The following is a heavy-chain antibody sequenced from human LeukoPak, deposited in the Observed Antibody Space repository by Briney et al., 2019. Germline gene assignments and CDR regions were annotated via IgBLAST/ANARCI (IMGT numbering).Heavy chain of an antibody. J-gene: IGHJ3*02. V-gene: IGHV3-33*06. CDR2: ISYDGSDK. CDR3: AKDLEDFWSGYYGEGDAFDI. CDR1: GFTFSSCG. D-gene: IGHD3-3*01. Sequence: GGSLRLSCAASGFTFSSCGIHWVRQAPGQGLEWVAVISYDGSDKYYADSVKGRFTISRDNSKNTLYLQMNSLRAEDSAVYYCAKDLEDFWSGYYGEGDAFDIWGQGTMVTVSS.